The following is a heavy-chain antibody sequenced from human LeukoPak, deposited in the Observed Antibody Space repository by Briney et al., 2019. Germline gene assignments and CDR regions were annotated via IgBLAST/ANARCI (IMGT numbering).Heavy chain of an antibody. V-gene: IGHV1-69*13. CDR3: ARGPESAGPGDLYYYYYYMDV. Sequence: SVKVSCKASGGTFSSYAISWVRQAPGQGLEWMGGIIPNFGTANYAQKFQGRVTITADESTNTAYMDLSSLRSEDTAVHYCARGPESAGPGDLYYYYYYMDVWGKGTTVTVSS. J-gene: IGHJ6*03. CDR2: IIPNFGTA. D-gene: IGHD6-13*01. CDR1: GGTFSSYA.